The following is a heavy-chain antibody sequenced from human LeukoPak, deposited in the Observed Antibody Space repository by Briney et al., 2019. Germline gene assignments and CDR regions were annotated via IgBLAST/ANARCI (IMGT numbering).Heavy chain of an antibody. CDR2: ISPGDSDT. CDR1: GYSFTIHW. J-gene: IGHJ2*01. D-gene: IGHD2-21*02. CDR3: ARLVVVTTTYWYFDL. Sequence: PGESLKISCQASGYSFTIHWVAWVRQMPGKGLEWMGIISPGDSDTRYGPSFQGQVSISADKSINPAYLQWSSLKTSDTAMYYCARLVVVTTTYWYFDLWGRGTLVTVSS. V-gene: IGHV5-51*01.